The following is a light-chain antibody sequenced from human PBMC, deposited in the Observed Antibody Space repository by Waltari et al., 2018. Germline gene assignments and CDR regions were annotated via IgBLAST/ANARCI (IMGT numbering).Light chain of an antibody. CDR2: DTS. Sequence: EIVLTQSPATLSLSTGERATLSCRASQSVSRYLAWYQQKSGQAPWLLIYDTSNRATGIPARFSGSGSGTDFILTINSVEAEDFAVYYCQERSNWPSWTFGQGTKVEIK. V-gene: IGKV3-11*01. CDR3: QERSNWPSWT. CDR1: QSVSRY. J-gene: IGKJ1*01.